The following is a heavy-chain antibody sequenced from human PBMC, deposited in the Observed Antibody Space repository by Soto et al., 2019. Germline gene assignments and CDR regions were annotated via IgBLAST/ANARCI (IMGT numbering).Heavy chain of an antibody. V-gene: IGHV5-10-1*01. J-gene: IGHJ6*02. CDR2: IDPSDSYT. Sequence: PGESLKISCKGSGYSFTSYWISWVRQMPGKGLEWMGRIDPSDSYTNYSPSFQGHVTISADKSISTAYLQWSSLKASDTAMYYCARQSPIAAAGTVYYYGMDVWGQGTTVTVSS. CDR3: ARQSPIAAAGTVYYYGMDV. D-gene: IGHD6-13*01. CDR1: GYSFTSYW.